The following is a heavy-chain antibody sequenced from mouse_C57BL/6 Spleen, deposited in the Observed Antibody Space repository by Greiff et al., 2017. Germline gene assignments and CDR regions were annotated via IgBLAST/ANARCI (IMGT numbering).Heavy chain of an antibody. CDR1: GYTFTSYW. Sequence: VQLQQPGAELVMPGASVKLSCKASGYTFTSYWMHWVKQRPGQGLEWIGEIDPSDSYTNYNQKFKGKSTLTVDKSSSTAYMQLSSLTSEDSAVYYCARPDYYGSSYVRFAYWGQGTLVTVSA. D-gene: IGHD1-1*01. CDR2: IDPSDSYT. J-gene: IGHJ3*01. CDR3: ARPDYYGSSYVRFAY. V-gene: IGHV1-69*01.